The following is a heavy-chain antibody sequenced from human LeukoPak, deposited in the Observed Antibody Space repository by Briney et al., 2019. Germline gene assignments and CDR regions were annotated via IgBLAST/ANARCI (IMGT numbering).Heavy chain of an antibody. CDR3: ARCSSSWQRYNWFDP. V-gene: IGHV4-34*01. J-gene: IGHJ5*02. CDR2: INHSGST. CDR1: GGSFSGYY. Sequence: SETLSLTCAVYGGSFSGYYWSWMRQPPGKGLEWIGEINHSGSTNYNPSLKSRVTISVDTSKNQFSLKLSSVTAADTAVYYCARCSSSWQRYNWFDPWGQGTLVTVSS. D-gene: IGHD6-13*01.